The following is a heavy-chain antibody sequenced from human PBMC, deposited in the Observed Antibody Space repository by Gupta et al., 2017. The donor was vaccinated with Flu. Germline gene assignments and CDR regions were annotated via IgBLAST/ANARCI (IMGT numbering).Heavy chain of an antibody. D-gene: IGHD5-12*01. J-gene: IGHJ6*01. V-gene: IGHV4-34*01. CDR2: INHSGST. CDR1: GVSFSGYY. CDR3: ARNVDIVAKIEPYYYYGRDV. Sequence: QVQLQQSGAGLLKPSVTLSLTCAVYGVSFSGYYWGWIRQPPGKGLEWIGEINHSGSTNYNPSLKSLVTISVDTSKNQFSLKLSSVTAADTAVYYCARNVDIVAKIEPYYYYGRDVWRQGTTGTVSS.